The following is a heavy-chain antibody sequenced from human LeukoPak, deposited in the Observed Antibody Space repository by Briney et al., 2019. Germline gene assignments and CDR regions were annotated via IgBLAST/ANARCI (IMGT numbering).Heavy chain of an antibody. CDR3: ARGPRSGTIVVVPAGRARGYDFDY. Sequence: SETLSLTCAVYGGSFSGYYWSWIRQPPGKGLEWIGEINHSGSTNYIPSLKSRVTISVDTSKNQFSLKLSSVTAADTAVYYCARGPRSGTIVVVPAGRARGYDFDYWGQGTLVTVSS. D-gene: IGHD2-2*01. CDR1: GGSFSGYY. J-gene: IGHJ4*02. CDR2: INHSGST. V-gene: IGHV4-34*01.